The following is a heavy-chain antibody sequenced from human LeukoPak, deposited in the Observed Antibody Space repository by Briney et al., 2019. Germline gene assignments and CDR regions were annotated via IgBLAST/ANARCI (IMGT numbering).Heavy chain of an antibody. CDR1: GYSISSGYY. CDR2: IYHSGNT. J-gene: IGHJ3*01. Sequence: SETLSLTCTVSGYSISSGYYWGWIRQPPGKGLEWIGSIYHSGNTYYNPSLKSRVTISVDTSKNQFSLKLRSVTAADTAVYYCARISSSNWYNERGAFDVWGQGTMVTVSS. D-gene: IGHD6-13*01. V-gene: IGHV4-38-2*02. CDR3: ARISSSNWYNERGAFDV.